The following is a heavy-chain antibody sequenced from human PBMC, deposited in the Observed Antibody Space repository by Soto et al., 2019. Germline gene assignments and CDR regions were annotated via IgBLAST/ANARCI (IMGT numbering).Heavy chain of an antibody. D-gene: IGHD5-18*01. CDR2: IYYSGTT. CDR3: ARSQGYGYGRKSALDH. Sequence: PSETLSLTCTVSGGSISSGGNYWSWIRQHPGKGLEWIGYIYYSGTTYYNPSLKNRLTISIDTSKNQFSLKLTSVTAADTAVYSWARSQGYGYGRKSALDHGGLGTLVTVSS. CDR1: GGSISSGGNY. J-gene: IGHJ4*02. V-gene: IGHV4-31*03.